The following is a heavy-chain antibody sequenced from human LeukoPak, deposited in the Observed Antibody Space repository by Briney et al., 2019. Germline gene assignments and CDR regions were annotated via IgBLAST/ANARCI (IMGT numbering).Heavy chain of an antibody. J-gene: IGHJ6*02. D-gene: IGHD4-17*01. CDR2: ISGSGDST. V-gene: IGHV3-23*01. CDR3: AKAATVTRSYYYGMDV. Sequence: GGSLRLSCAASGFTFSSYGMHWVRQAPGKGLEWVSAISGSGDSTYYADSVKGRFTISRDNSKNTLYLQMNSLRAEDTAVYYCAKAATVTRSYYYGMDVWGQGTTVTVSS. CDR1: GFTFSSYG.